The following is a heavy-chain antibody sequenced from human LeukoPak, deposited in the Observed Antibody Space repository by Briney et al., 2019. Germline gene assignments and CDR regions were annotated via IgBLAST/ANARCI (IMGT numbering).Heavy chain of an antibody. V-gene: IGHV4-59*12. CDR3: ARDSRDYYDSSGYANY. J-gene: IGHJ4*02. CDR1: GGSISSYY. CDR2: IYYSGST. Sequence: PSETLSLTCTVSGGSISSYYWSWIRQPPGKGLEWIGYIYYSGSTYYNPSLKSRVTISVDTSKNQFSLKLSSVTAADTAVYYCARDSRDYYDSSGYANYWGQGTLVTVSS. D-gene: IGHD3-22*01.